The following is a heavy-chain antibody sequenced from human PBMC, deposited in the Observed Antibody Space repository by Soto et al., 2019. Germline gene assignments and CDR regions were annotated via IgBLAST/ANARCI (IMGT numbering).Heavy chain of an antibody. J-gene: IGHJ6*02. V-gene: IGHV3-23*01. CDR3: AKSEMSSSSAYYYYYGMDV. D-gene: IGHD6-6*01. CDR1: GFTFSSYA. Sequence: GGSLRLSCAASGFTFSSYAMSWVRQAPWKGLEWVSAISGSGGSTYYADSVKGRFTISRDNSKNTLYLQMNSLRAEDTAVYYCAKSEMSSSSAYYYYYGMDVWGQGTTVTVSS. CDR2: ISGSGGST.